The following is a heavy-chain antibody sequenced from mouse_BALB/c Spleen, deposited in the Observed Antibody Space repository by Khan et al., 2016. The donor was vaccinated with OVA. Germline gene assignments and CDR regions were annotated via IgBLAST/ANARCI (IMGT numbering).Heavy chain of an antibody. CDR3: ARRDYYGSSVAY. CDR2: IYPGSGST. V-gene: IGHV1-55*01. Sequence: QVQLQQSGAELVKPGTSVKLSCKASGYNFTSYWINWVKLRPGQGLEWIGHIYPGSGSTNYNEKFKSKATLSVDTSSSTVYMQLSSLASEDSARYYCARRDYYGSSVAYWGQGTLVTVSA. CDR1: GYNFTSYW. D-gene: IGHD1-1*01. J-gene: IGHJ3*01.